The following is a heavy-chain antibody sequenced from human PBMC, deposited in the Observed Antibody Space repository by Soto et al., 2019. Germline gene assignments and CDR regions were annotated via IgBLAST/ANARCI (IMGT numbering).Heavy chain of an antibody. CDR3: ARGPVVVAATLWIDY. V-gene: IGHV4-34*01. CDR1: GGSFSGYY. Sequence: PSETLSLTCAVYGGSFSGYYWSWIRQPPGKGLEWIGEINHSGSTNYNPSLKSRVTISVDASKNQFSLKLSSVTAADTAVYYCARGPVVVAATLWIDYWGQGTLVT. J-gene: IGHJ4*02. D-gene: IGHD2-15*01. CDR2: INHSGST.